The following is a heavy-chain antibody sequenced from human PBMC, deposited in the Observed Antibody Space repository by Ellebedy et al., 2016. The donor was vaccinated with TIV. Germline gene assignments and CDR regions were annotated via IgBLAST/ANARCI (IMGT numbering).Heavy chain of an antibody. CDR2: TYYRSKWNN. V-gene: IGHV6-1*01. D-gene: IGHD3-16*01. Sequence: SETLSLTCVTSGDSVSTDIGWSWIRQSPSRGLARLGRTYYRSKWNNDYAVSLKSRITINPDTSKNQFSLQQNSVIPYDTAVYYCARGWFGSGMGVWGQGTTVTVSS. CDR3: ARGWFGSGMGV. J-gene: IGHJ6*02. CDR1: GDSVSTDIG.